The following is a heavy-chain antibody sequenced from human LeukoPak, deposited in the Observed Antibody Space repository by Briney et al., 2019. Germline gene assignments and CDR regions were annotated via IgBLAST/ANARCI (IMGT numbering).Heavy chain of an antibody. CDR2: IYTSGST. D-gene: IGHD1-26*01. Sequence: SQTLSLTCTVSGGSISSGSYYWSWIRQPAGKGLEWIGRIYTSGSTNYNPSLKSRVTISVDTSKNQFSLKLSSVTAADTAVYYCASGLERGEGELLDYWGQGTLVTVSS. CDR1: GGSISSGSYY. CDR3: ASGLERGEGELLDY. V-gene: IGHV4-61*02. J-gene: IGHJ4*02.